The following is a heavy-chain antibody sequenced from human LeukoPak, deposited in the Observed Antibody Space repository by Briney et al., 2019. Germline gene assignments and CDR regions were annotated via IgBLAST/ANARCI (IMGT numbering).Heavy chain of an antibody. CDR3: ARVPAAGTRAFDI. J-gene: IGHJ3*02. CDR1: GGSISSGSYY. V-gene: IGHV4-61*02. CDR2: IYTSGGT. Sequence: SQTLSLTCTVSGGSISSGSYYWSWIRQPAGKGLEWIGRIYTSGGTNYNPSLKSRVTISVDTSKNQFSLKLSSVTAADTAVYYCARVPAAGTRAFDIWGQGTMVTVSS. D-gene: IGHD6-13*01.